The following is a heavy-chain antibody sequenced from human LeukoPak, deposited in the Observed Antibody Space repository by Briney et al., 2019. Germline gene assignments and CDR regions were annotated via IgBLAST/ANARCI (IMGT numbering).Heavy chain of an antibody. D-gene: IGHD3-22*01. V-gene: IGHV3-21*01. Sequence: GGSLRLSCAASGFTFDDYTMHWVRQAPGKGLEWVSSISSSSSYIYYADSVKGRFTISRDNAKNSLYLQMNSLRAEDTAVYYCARDLGYYDSSGYSDYWGQGTLVTVSS. CDR3: ARDLGYYDSSGYSDY. CDR1: GFTFDDYT. J-gene: IGHJ4*02. CDR2: ISSSSSYI.